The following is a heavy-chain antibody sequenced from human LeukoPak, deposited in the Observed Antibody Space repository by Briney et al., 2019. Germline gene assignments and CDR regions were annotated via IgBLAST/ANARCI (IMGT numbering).Heavy chain of an antibody. J-gene: IGHJ4*02. CDR1: SGSINSYY. D-gene: IGHD2-21*02. V-gene: IGHV4-4*07. Sequence: SETLSLTCTVSSGSINSYYWSWIRQPAGKGLEWIGRIYSSGTTNHNPSLKSRVTMSIDTSKNQFSLKLTSVTAADTAVYYCARGSYCGGDCYFDYWGQGTPVTVSS. CDR2: IYSSGTT. CDR3: ARGSYCGGDCYFDY.